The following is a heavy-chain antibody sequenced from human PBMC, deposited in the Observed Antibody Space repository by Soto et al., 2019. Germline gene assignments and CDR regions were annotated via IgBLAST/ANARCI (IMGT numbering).Heavy chain of an antibody. J-gene: IGHJ4*02. D-gene: IGHD2-2*01. Sequence: GGSLRLSCAASGFTFSSYSMNWVRQAPGKGLEWVSYISSSSSTIYYADSVKGRFTISRDNAKNSLYLQMNSLRAEDTAVYYCARDSSSFRFRPSKYFDYWGQGTLVTVSS. CDR3: ARDSSSFRFRPSKYFDY. CDR1: GFTFSSYS. V-gene: IGHV3-48*01. CDR2: ISSSSSTI.